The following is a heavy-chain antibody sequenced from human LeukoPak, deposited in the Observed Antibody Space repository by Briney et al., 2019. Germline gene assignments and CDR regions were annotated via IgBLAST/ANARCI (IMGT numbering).Heavy chain of an antibody. D-gene: IGHD6-13*01. Sequence: GGSLRLSCAASGFTFSNYDMHWVRQATGKGLEWVSAIGTAGDTYYPGSVKGRFTISRENAKNSLYLQMNSLRAGDMAVYYCARGAAAGTTDYWGQGTLVTVSS. CDR2: IGTAGDT. CDR1: GFTFSNYD. V-gene: IGHV3-13*01. J-gene: IGHJ4*02. CDR3: ARGAAAGTTDY.